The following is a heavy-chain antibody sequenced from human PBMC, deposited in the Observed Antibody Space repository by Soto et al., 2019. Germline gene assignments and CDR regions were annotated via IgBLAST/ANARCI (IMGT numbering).Heavy chain of an antibody. Sequence: VKVSCKASGFTFTSSSVQWVRQARGQRLEWIGWIVVGSGNTNYAQKFQERVTITRDMSTSTAYMELSSLRSEDTAVYYCAAPSITGTTRYYYYGMDVWGQGTKVTVYS. CDR1: GFTFTSSS. D-gene: IGHD1-7*01. CDR3: AAPSITGTTRYYYYGMDV. J-gene: IGHJ6*02. V-gene: IGHV1-58*01. CDR2: IVVGSGNT.